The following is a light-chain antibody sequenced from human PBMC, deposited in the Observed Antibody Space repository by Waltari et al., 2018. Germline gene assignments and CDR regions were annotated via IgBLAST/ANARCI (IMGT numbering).Light chain of an antibody. J-gene: IGKJ2*01. CDR2: GAS. Sequence: EIVLTQSPGTLSLSPGERATLSCRTSQRLTKNYLAWYQQKPGQAPRLLIYGASSSAAGIPDRFSGSGSGTDFTLTISRLEPEDFAVYYCQQYGSSVLYTFGQGTKLEIK. CDR1: QRLTKNY. V-gene: IGKV3-20*01. CDR3: QQYGSSVLYT.